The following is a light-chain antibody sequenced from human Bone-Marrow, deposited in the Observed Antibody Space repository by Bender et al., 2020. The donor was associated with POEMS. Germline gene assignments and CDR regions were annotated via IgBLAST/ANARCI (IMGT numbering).Light chain of an antibody. CDR3: ASYTSSSGWV. CDR2: DLS. CDR1: SSDVGAYNY. Sequence: QSALTQPASVSGSPGQSITISCTGTSSDVGAYNYVSWFQHHPGKAPKLMIYDLSYRPSGVSNRFSGSKSGNTASLTVSGLQAEDEADYYCASYTSSSGWVFGGGTKLTVL. J-gene: IGLJ3*02. V-gene: IGLV2-14*03.